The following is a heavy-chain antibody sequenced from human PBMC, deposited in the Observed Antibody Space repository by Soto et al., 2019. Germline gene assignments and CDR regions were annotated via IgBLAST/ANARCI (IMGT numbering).Heavy chain of an antibody. CDR3: ASSQKGYNWNYFDH. V-gene: IGHV4-39*01. Sequence: PSEPLSLTCAVSGGSISVSYYYWGWLRQSPGRGPEWIGSVFYTGFTSYNPSLESRVSVSVDTSKNQFSLKVSAVTAADTAVYYCASSQKGYNWNYFDHWGQGALVTVSS. CDR2: VFYTGFT. J-gene: IGHJ4*02. D-gene: IGHD1-20*01. CDR1: GGSISVSYYY.